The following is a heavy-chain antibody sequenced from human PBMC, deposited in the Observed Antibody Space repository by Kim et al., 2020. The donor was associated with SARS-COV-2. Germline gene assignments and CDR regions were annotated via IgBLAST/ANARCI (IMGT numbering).Heavy chain of an antibody. V-gene: IGHV4-34*01. CDR1: GGSFSGYY. D-gene: IGHD6-6*01. J-gene: IGHJ4*02. CDR3: ASMSIAARPRNFDY. Sequence: SETLSLTCAVYGGSFSGYYWSWIRQPPGKGLEWIGEINHSGSTNYNPSLKSRVTISVDTSKNQFSLKLSSVTAADTAVYYCASMSIAARPRNFDYWGQGT. CDR2: INHSGST.